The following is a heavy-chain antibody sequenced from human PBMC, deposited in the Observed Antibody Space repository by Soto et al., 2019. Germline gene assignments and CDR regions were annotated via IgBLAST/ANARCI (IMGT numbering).Heavy chain of an antibody. CDR2: VAAITYST. V-gene: IGHV3-23*01. CDR1: GFTFSDYA. J-gene: IGHJ4*02. Sequence: EVKLLESGGGLVQPGGSLRLSCAASGFTFSDYAVNWVRQAPGKGLEWISSVAAITYSTYYADSVRGRFTISRDNSKNTLYLQMNSLRAEDAAVYYCAKGQKASCATIRCYSFDYWGQGALVTVSS. CDR3: AKGQKASCATIRCYSFDY. D-gene: IGHD2-15*01.